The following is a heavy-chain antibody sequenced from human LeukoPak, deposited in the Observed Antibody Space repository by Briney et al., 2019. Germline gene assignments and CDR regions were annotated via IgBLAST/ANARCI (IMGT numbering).Heavy chain of an antibody. CDR2: IYPGDSDT. CDR3: ARRSDYYDSSGYYGDFDY. J-gene: IGHJ4*02. V-gene: IGHV5-51*01. Sequence: GESLKISCKGSGYSFTSYWIGWVRQMPGKGLEWMGIIYPGDSDTRYSPSFQGQVTISADKSISTAYLQWSSLKASDTAMYHCARRSDYYDSSGYYGDFDYWGQGTLVTVSS. CDR1: GYSFTSYW. D-gene: IGHD3-22*01.